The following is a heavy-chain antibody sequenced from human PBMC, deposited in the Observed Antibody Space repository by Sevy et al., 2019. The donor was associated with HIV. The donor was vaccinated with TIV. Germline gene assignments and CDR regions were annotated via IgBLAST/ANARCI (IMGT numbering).Heavy chain of an antibody. CDR2: IKHDGSEK. CDR1: GFSFNNHW. J-gene: IGHJ4*02. Sequence: GGSLRLSCAASGFSFNNHWMSWVRQAPEKGLEWVANIKHDGSEKYYADSLEGRFAVSRDNAKNSLFLQINSLRVEDTAVYFCARLPTGLQSFNYLLSTYFDSWGQGILVTVSS. V-gene: IGHV3-7*01. D-gene: IGHD3-9*01. CDR3: ARLPTGLQSFNYLLSTYFDS.